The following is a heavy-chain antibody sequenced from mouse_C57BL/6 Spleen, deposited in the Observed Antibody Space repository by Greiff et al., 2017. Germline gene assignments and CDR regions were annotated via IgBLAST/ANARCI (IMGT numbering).Heavy chain of an antibody. CDR1: GFTFSSYA. Sequence: EVHLVESGGGLVKPGGSLKLSCAASGFTFSSYAMSWVRQTPEKRLEWVATISDGGSYTYYPDNVKGRFTISRDNAKNNLYLQMSHLKSEDTAMYYCARDVITTVVAPYYAMDYWGQGTSVTVSS. V-gene: IGHV5-4*01. CDR3: ARDVITTVVAPYYAMDY. CDR2: ISDGGSYT. D-gene: IGHD1-1*01. J-gene: IGHJ4*01.